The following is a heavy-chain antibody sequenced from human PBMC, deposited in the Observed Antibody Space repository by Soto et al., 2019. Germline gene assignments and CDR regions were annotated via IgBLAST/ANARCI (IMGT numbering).Heavy chain of an antibody. J-gene: IGHJ4*02. CDR2: SSAYNGNT. CDR3: ARDATPEDY. Sequence: QVQLVQSGAEVKKPGASVKVSCKASGYTFTSYAISWVRQAPGQGLEWMGWSSAYNGNTNYAQKVQGRVTMRTDTSTSRAYIELRSLRSDDTAVYYCARDATPEDYWGQGTLVTVSS. CDR1: GYTFTSYA. V-gene: IGHV1-18*01.